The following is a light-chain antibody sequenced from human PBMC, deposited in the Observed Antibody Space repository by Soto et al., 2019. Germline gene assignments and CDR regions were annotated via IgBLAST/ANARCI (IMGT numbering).Light chain of an antibody. V-gene: IGKV3-11*01. Sequence: EIVLTQSPATLSLSPGERATLSCRASQSVSSYLAWYQQKPGQAPRLLIYDASNRATGIPARFSGSGSGTDFTLTISSREPEDVAVYYCQQRSNWPPFPFGGGTKVEIK. CDR3: QQRSNWPPFP. J-gene: IGKJ4*01. CDR2: DAS. CDR1: QSVSSY.